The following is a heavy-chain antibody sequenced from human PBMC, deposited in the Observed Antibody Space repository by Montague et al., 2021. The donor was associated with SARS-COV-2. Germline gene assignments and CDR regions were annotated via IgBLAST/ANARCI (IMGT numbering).Heavy chain of an antibody. CDR1: GFPFRNYA. CDR2: ISGSADIT. V-gene: IGHV3-23*01. CDR3: AKDREVATGGLYYFDY. D-gene: IGHD5-24*01. Sequence: SRSLSCAASGFPFRNYAMILFRQAPGKGLEWVSGISGSADITYYADSVKGRFTISRDNSKNTLYLQMSSLRAGDTAVYYCAKDREVATGGLYYFDYWGQGTLVTVSS. J-gene: IGHJ4*02.